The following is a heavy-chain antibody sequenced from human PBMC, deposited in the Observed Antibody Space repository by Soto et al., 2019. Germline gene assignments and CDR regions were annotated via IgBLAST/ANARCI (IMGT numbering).Heavy chain of an antibody. Sequence: SETLSLTCAVYGGSFSGYYWSWIRQPPGKGLEWIGEINHSGSTNYNPSLKSRVTISVDTSKNQFSLKLSSVTAADTAVYYCARGRYCSSTSCPGWFRYGAFDIWGQGTMVTVSS. CDR2: INHSGST. V-gene: IGHV4-34*01. D-gene: IGHD2-2*01. CDR3: ARGRYCSSTSCPGWFRYGAFDI. J-gene: IGHJ3*02. CDR1: GGSFSGYY.